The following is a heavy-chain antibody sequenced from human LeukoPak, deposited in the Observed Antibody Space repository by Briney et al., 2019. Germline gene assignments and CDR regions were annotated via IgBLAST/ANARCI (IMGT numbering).Heavy chain of an antibody. D-gene: IGHD3-22*01. J-gene: IGHJ5*02. Sequence: GGSLRLSCAASGFTSSSHSMNWVRQAPGKGLEWISFISSDGSSIYYADSVKGRFTISRDNAKNSLYLRMNSLRDEDTAVYYCATNYYDSSGYNWFDPWGQGTLVTVSS. CDR1: GFTSSSHS. V-gene: IGHV3-48*02. CDR3: ATNYYDSSGYNWFDP. CDR2: ISSDGSSI.